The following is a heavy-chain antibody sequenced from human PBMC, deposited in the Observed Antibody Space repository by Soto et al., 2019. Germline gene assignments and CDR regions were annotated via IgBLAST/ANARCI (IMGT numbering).Heavy chain of an antibody. D-gene: IGHD3-10*01. Sequence: QVQLVESGGGVVQPGRSLRLSCAASGFTFSSYGMHWVRQAPGKGLEWVAVIWYDGSNKYYADSVKGRFTISRDNSKNTLYRQMNSPRAEETAVYYCARDTARAMVRIYYGMDVWGQGTTVTVSS. CDR1: GFTFSSYG. CDR3: ARDTARAMVRIYYGMDV. CDR2: IWYDGSNK. J-gene: IGHJ6*02. V-gene: IGHV3-33*01.